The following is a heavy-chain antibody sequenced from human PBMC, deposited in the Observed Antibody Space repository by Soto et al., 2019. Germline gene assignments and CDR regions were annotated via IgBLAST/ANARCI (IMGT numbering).Heavy chain of an antibody. J-gene: IGHJ6*02. D-gene: IGHD3-3*02. V-gene: IGHV1-69*13. Sequence: SVKVSCKASGGTFSSYAISWVRQAPGQGLEWMGGIIPIFGTANYAQKFQGRVTITADESTSTAYMELSSLRSEDTAVYYCAASLEWLLGRYYYYGMDVWGQGTTVTAP. CDR2: IIPIFGTA. CDR3: AASLEWLLGRYYYYGMDV. CDR1: GGTFSSYA.